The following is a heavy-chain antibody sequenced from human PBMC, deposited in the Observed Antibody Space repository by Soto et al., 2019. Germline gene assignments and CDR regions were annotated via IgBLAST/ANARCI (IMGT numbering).Heavy chain of an antibody. CDR3: AGHIVVVVAATDYYYGMDV. Sequence: SVKVSCKASGGTFSSYAISWVRQAPGQGLEWMGGIIPIFGTANYAQKFQGRVTITADESTSTAYMELSSLRSEDTAVYYCAGHIVVVVAATDYYYGMDVWGQGTTVTVSS. CDR1: GGTFSSYA. CDR2: IIPIFGTA. V-gene: IGHV1-69*13. D-gene: IGHD2-15*01. J-gene: IGHJ6*02.